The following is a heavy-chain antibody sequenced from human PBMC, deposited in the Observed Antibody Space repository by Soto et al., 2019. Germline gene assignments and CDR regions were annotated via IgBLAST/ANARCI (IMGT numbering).Heavy chain of an antibody. V-gene: IGHV1-2*02. D-gene: IGHD3-3*01. CDR3: ARDRRYDFRSSARYYYGMDV. CDR1: GYTFTGYY. Sequence: ASVKVSCKASGYTFTGYYMHWVRQAPGQGLEWMGWINPNSGGTNYAQKFQGRVTMTRDTSISTAYMELSRLRSDDTAVYYCARDRRYDFRSSARYYYGMDVWGQGTTVTVSS. CDR2: INPNSGGT. J-gene: IGHJ6*02.